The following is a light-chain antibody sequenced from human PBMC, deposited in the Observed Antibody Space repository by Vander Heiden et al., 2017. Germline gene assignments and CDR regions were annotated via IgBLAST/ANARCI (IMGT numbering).Light chain of an antibody. CDR1: SSDVGGYNY. CDR3: SSYTGSSTPHVV. CDR2: DVS. V-gene: IGLV2-14*01. J-gene: IGLJ2*01. Sequence: SALPQPASVSGPPGQSITIPCTGTSSDVGGYNYVSWYQQHPGKAAKLMIYDVSNRPSGVSNRFSGSKSGNTASLTISGLQAEDEADYYCSSYTGSSTPHVVFGGGTKLTVL.